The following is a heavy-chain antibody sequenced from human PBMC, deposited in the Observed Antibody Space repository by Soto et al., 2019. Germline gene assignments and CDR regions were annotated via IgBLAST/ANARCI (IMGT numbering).Heavy chain of an antibody. CDR1: GFIFRDYA. J-gene: IGHJ6*02. V-gene: IGHV3-23*01. CDR2: ISGSDGTT. Sequence: QPGGSLRLSCAASGFIFRDYAMYWVRQAPGKGLEWVSVISGSDGTTFYADSVRGRVTSSRDNSRNMVYLQMISLRAEDTAVYYCAKVIGGSESYWGGSHYYYALDVWGQGTTVTVSS. CDR3: AKVIGGSESYWGGSHYYYALDV. D-gene: IGHD3-10*01.